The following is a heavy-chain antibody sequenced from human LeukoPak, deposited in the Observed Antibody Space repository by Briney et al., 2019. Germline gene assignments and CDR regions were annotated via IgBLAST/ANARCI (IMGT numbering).Heavy chain of an antibody. V-gene: IGHV1-8*01. J-gene: IGHJ5*02. Sequence: ASVEVSCKASGYTFTSYDINWVRQATGQGLEWMGWMNPNSGNTGYAQKFQGRVTMTRNTSISTAYMELSSLRSEDTAVYYCATAHSYSSSSFDPWGQGTLVTVSS. CDR1: GYTFTSYD. CDR3: ATAHSYSSSSFDP. D-gene: IGHD6-6*01. CDR2: MNPNSGNT.